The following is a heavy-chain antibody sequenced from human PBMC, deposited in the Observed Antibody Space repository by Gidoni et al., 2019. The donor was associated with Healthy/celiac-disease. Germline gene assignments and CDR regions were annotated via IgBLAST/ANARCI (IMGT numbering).Heavy chain of an antibody. D-gene: IGHD6-13*01. Sequence: QVTLKESGPVLVKHTETLPLTCTVSGFSLSNARMGWSWIRQHPGKALEWLAHIFSNDEKSYSTSLKSRLTISKDTSKSQVVLTMTNMDPVDTATYYCSRVGYSSSWAYYYGMDVWGQGTTVTVSS. V-gene: IGHV2-26*01. J-gene: IGHJ6*02. CDR1: GFSLSNARMG. CDR2: IFSNDEK. CDR3: SRVGYSSSWAYYYGMDV.